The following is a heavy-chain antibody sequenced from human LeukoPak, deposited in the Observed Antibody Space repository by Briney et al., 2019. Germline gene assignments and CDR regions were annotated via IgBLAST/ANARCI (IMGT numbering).Heavy chain of an antibody. CDR2: IKQDGSEK. V-gene: IGHV3-7*03. CDR1: GFTFSSYW. D-gene: IGHD6-13*01. J-gene: IGHJ3*02. Sequence: GGSLRLSCAASGFTFSSYWMSWVRQAPGKGLEWVANIKQDGSEKYYVDSVKGRFTISRDNAKNSLYLQMNSLRAEDTAVYYCARDLMSPTPESESSWYDAFDIWGQGTMVTVSS. CDR3: ARDLMSPTPESESSWYDAFDI.